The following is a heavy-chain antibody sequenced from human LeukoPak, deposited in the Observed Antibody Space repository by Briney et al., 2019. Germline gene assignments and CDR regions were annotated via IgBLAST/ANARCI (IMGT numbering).Heavy chain of an antibody. CDR3: AKDFRSSGNAFDI. V-gene: IGHV3-23*01. CDR2: TSGSGGIT. D-gene: IGHD3-22*01. J-gene: IGHJ3*02. CDR1: GFTFSSYA. Sequence: GGSLRLSCVASGFTFSSYAMSWVRQAPGKGLEWVSGTSGSGGITYYVDYVKGRFTISRDNSKNTLYVHMNSLRGEDTAVYYCAKDFRSSGNAFDIWGQGTMVTVSS.